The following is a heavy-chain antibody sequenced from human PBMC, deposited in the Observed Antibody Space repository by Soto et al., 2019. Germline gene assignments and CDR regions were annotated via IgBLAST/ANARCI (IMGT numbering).Heavy chain of an antibody. CDR3: ARDCPGSSTTCYGNEWFDS. V-gene: IGHV3-48*01. D-gene: IGHD2-2*01. CDR2: ISSSFITI. Sequence: EVQLVEPGGGLVQPGGSLRLSCAASGFTFSSYSMNWVRQAPGKGLEWVSYISSSFITIYYADSVKGRFTISRDNAKNSLYLQMNSLRAEDTAVYYCARDCPGSSTTCYGNEWFDSWGQGTLVTVSS. CDR1: GFTFSSYS. J-gene: IGHJ5*01.